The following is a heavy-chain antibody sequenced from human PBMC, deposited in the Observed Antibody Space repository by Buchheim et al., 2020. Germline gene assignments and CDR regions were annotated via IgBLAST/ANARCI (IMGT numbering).Heavy chain of an antibody. CDR3: ARDHTGGLGPGITIFGVVSGYYFDY. Sequence: QVQLVQSGAEVKKPGASVKVSCKASGYTFTSYYMHWVRQAPGQGLEWMGIINPSGGSTSYAQKFQGRVTMTRDTSTSTVYMELSSLRSEDTAVYYCARDHTGGLGPGITIFGVVSGYYFDYWGQGTL. CDR1: GYTFTSYY. CDR2: INPSGGST. J-gene: IGHJ4*02. D-gene: IGHD3-3*01. V-gene: IGHV1-46*01.